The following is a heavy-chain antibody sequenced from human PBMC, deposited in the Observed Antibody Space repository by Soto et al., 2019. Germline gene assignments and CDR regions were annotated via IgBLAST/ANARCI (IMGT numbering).Heavy chain of an antibody. J-gene: IGHJ6*02. D-gene: IGHD3-3*01. Sequence: GESLKISCAASGFTVSSNYVSWVRQAPGKGLEWVSVIYSGGSTYYADSVKGRFTISRDNSKNTLYLQMNSLRAEDTAVYHCARDRGYDFWSGSPLIYYYYGMDVWGQGTTVTVSS. CDR2: IYSGGST. CDR1: GFTVSSNY. CDR3: ARDRGYDFWSGSPLIYYYYGMDV. V-gene: IGHV3-53*01.